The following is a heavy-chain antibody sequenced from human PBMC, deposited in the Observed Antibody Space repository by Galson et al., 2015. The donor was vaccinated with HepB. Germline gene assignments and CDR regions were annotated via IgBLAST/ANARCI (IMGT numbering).Heavy chain of an antibody. Sequence: SLRLACAASGFTFSSYAMGWVRQAPGKGLEWVSAISGSGGRTYDADSVKGRFTISRDNSKNTLYLQMNSLRDEDTVVYYCAKEASYCGGDCYSGLDYWGQGTLVAVSS. CDR2: ISGSGGRT. CDR1: GFTFSSYA. CDR3: AKEASYCGGDCYSGLDY. V-gene: IGHV3-23*01. D-gene: IGHD2-21*02. J-gene: IGHJ4*02.